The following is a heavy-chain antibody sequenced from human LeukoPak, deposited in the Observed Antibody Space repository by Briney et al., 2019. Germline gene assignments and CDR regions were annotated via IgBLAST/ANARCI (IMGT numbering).Heavy chain of an antibody. Sequence: ASVKVSCKASGYTFTSYDINWVRQATGQGLEWMGWMNPNSGNTGYAQKFQGRVTMTRNTSISTAYMELSSLRSEDTAVYYRARGIEYSSSLSWFDPWGQGTLVTVSS. CDR3: ARGIEYSSSLSWFDP. V-gene: IGHV1-8*01. CDR1: GYTFTSYD. CDR2: MNPNSGNT. D-gene: IGHD6-6*01. J-gene: IGHJ5*02.